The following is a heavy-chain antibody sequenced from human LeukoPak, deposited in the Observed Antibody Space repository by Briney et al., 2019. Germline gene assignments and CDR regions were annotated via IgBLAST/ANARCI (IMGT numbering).Heavy chain of an antibody. CDR1: GGTFSSYA. CDR3: ARGQDIVVVPAALDY. J-gene: IGHJ4*02. D-gene: IGHD2-2*01. Sequence: SVKASCKASGGTFSSYAISWVRQAPGQGLEWMGGIIPIFGTANYAQKFQGRVTITADESTSTAYMELSSLRSEDTAVYYCARGQDIVVVPAALDYWGQGTLVTVSS. V-gene: IGHV1-69*01. CDR2: IIPIFGTA.